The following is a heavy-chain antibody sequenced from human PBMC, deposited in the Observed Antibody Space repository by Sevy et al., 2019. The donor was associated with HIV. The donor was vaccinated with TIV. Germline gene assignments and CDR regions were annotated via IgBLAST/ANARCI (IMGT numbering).Heavy chain of an antibody. CDR1: GFTFSNAW. CDR3: TTHGNVVFDI. J-gene: IGHJ3*02. Sequence: GESLKISCEASGFTFSNAWMSWVRQAPGKGLEWVGRIKSKTDGGTTDYAAPVKGRFSISTDGSKNRLYLQMNSLKTEDTAVYYCTTHGNVVFDIWGQGTMVTVSS. CDR2: IKSKTDGGTT. V-gene: IGHV3-15*01. D-gene: IGHD2-21*01.